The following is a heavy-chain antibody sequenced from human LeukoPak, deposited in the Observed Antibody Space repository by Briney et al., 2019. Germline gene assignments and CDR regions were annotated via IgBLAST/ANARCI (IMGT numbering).Heavy chain of an antibody. CDR1: GGSISSYY. J-gene: IGHJ6*02. V-gene: IGHV4-4*07. D-gene: IGHD1-1*01. CDR2: IYTSGST. Sequence: SETLSLTCTVSGGSISSYYWSWIRQPAGKGLEWIGRIYTSGSTNYNPSLKSRVTMSVDTSKNQFSLKLSSVTAADTAVYCCARVATGTNWYGMDVWGQGTTVTVSS. CDR3: ARVATGTNWYGMDV.